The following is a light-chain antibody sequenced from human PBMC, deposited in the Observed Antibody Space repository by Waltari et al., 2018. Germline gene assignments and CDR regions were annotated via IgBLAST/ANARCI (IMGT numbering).Light chain of an antibody. V-gene: IGKV1D-12*01. Sequence: DIQMTQSPSSVSASVGDTVTITCRASQDISNQLTWYQHKPGKAPKFLIYDASTLESGVPSRFNGGVSGTDVTPTVSSLQPEDFSTYYCQETTTSPVTVGQWTRLEI. CDR3: QETTTSPVT. CDR1: QDISNQ. CDR2: DAS. J-gene: IGKJ5*01.